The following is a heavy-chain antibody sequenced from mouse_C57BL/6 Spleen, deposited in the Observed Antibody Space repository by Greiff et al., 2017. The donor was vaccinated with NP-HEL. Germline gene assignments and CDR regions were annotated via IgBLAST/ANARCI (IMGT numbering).Heavy chain of an antibody. D-gene: IGHD1-1*01. CDR2: ISSGSSTI. CDR3: ARDYYGSPSWFAY. Sequence: EVMLVESGGGLVKPGGSLKLSCAASGFTFSDYGMHWVRQAPEKGLEWVAYISSGSSTIYYADTVKGRFTISRDNAKNTLFLHMTSLRSEDTAMYYCARDYYGSPSWFAYWGQGTLVTVSA. V-gene: IGHV5-17*01. CDR1: GFTFSDYG. J-gene: IGHJ3*01.